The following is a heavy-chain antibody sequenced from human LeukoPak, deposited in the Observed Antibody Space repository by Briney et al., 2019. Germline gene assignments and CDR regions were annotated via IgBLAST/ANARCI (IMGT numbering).Heavy chain of an antibody. Sequence: SETLSLTCTVSGGSISSYYWSWIRQPAGKGLEWIGRIYYSGSTNYNPSLKSRVTISVDTSKNQFSLKLSSVTAADTAVYYCARQSDYYDSSGYPPFDYWGQGTLVTVSS. CDR2: IYYSGST. CDR3: ARQSDYYDSSGYPPFDY. J-gene: IGHJ4*02. V-gene: IGHV4-4*07. D-gene: IGHD3-22*01. CDR1: GGSISSYY.